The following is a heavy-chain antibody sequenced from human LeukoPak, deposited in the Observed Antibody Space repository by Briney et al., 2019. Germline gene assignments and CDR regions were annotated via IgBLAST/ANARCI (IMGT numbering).Heavy chain of an antibody. V-gene: IGHV3-7*03. D-gene: IGHD2-15*01. Sequence: GGSLRLSCAASGFTFSSYWMSWVRQAPGKGLEWVANIKQDGSEKYYVDSVKGRFTISRDNAKNSLYLQMNSLRAEDTAVYYCARGYCSGGSCSRAFDIWGQGTMVTVSS. CDR2: IKQDGSEK. CDR1: GFTFSSYW. CDR3: ARGYCSGGSCSRAFDI. J-gene: IGHJ3*02.